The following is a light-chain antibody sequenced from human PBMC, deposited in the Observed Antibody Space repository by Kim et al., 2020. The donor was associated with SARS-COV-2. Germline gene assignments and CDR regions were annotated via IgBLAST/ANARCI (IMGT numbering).Light chain of an antibody. J-gene: IGKJ4*01. V-gene: IGKV3-11*01. CDR1: QSVSTS. Sequence: EIVLTQSPTLSLSPGERATLSCRASQSVSTSVAWFQHKPGQAPRLLIHDASYRATGIPARFSGSGSGTDFTLTITGLQAEDFAVYYCQQREDWPLTFGGGTKVDIK. CDR2: DAS. CDR3: QQREDWPLT.